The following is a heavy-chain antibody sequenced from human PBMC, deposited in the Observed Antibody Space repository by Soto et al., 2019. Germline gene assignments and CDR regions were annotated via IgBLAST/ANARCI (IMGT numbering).Heavy chain of an antibody. J-gene: IGHJ4*02. CDR1: GYTFTSYD. CDR3: ARSVEWLASFDY. CDR2: MNPNSGNT. D-gene: IGHD6-19*01. Sequence: QVQLVQSGAEVKKPGASVKVSCKASGYTFTSYDINWVRQATGQGLEWMGWMNPNSGNTGYAQKFQGRVTMTRNTSISTAYMELSSMRSEDTAVYYCARSVEWLASFDYWGQGTLVTVSS. V-gene: IGHV1-8*01.